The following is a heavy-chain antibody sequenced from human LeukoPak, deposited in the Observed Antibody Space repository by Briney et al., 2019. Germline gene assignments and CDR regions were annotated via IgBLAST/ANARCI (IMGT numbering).Heavy chain of an antibody. CDR3: ARRAVAVRNAFDI. CDR1: GDIVSSNSAA. D-gene: IGHD6-19*01. CDR2: TYYSSKWYN. V-gene: IGHV6-1*01. Sequence: QTLSLTCAISGDIVSSNSAAWNWIRQSPSRGLEWLGRTYYSSKWYNDYAVSVKSRITINPDTPKNQFSLQLKSVTPEDTSLYDCARRAVAVRNAFDIWGQGTMVTVSS. J-gene: IGHJ3*02.